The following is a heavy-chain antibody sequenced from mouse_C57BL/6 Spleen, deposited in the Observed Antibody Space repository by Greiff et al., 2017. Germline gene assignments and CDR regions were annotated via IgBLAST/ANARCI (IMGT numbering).Heavy chain of an antibody. D-gene: IGHD3-2*02. V-gene: IGHV1-64*01. CDR2: IHPNSGST. CDR3: ARSPNSSGAWFAY. Sequence: VQLQQPGAELVKPGASVKLSCKASGYTFTSYWMHWVKQRPGQGLEWIGMIHPNSGSTNYNEKFKSKATLTVDKSSSTAYMQLSSLTSEDSAVYYCARSPNSSGAWFAYWGQGTLVTVSA. CDR1: GYTFTSYW. J-gene: IGHJ3*01.